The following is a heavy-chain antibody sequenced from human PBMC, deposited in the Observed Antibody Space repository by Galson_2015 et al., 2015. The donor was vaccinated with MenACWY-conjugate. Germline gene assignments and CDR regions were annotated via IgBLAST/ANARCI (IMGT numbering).Heavy chain of an antibody. J-gene: IGHJ4*02. D-gene: IGHD4-11*01. Sequence: SLRLSCAASGFTFSSYAMSWVRQAPGKGLEWVSAISGSGGSTYYADSVKGRSTISRDNSKNTLYLQMNSLRAEDTAVYYCAKAAGPVTKVPDYWGQGTLVTVSS. CDR2: ISGSGGST. V-gene: IGHV3-23*01. CDR1: GFTFSSYA. CDR3: AKAAGPVTKVPDY.